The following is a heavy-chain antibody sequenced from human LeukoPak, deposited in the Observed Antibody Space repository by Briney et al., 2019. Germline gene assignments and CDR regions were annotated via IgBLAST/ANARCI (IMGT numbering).Heavy chain of an antibody. Sequence: GGSLRLSCAASGFTFSTYWMSWVRQAPGKGLEWVAVIWYDGSNKYYADSVRGRFTISRDNSKNTLYLQMNSLRAEDTAVYYCARETDNNSWSWDIWGQGTMVTVSS. V-gene: IGHV3-33*08. J-gene: IGHJ3*02. D-gene: IGHD6-13*01. CDR1: GFTFSTYW. CDR3: ARETDNNSWSWDI. CDR2: IWYDGSNK.